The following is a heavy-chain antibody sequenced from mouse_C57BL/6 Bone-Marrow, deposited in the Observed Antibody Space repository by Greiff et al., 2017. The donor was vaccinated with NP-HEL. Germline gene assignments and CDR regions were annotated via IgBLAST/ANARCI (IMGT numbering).Heavy chain of an antibody. Sequence: EVQLQQSGPVLVKPGASVKMSCKASGYTFTDYYMNWVKQRYGQSLEWIGVLNPYNGGTSYNQKFKGKATLTVDKSSSTAYMELNSLTSEDSAVYYCARELLWYHYAMDHWGQGTSVTVSS. CDR1: GYTFTDYY. V-gene: IGHV1-19*01. CDR3: ARELLWYHYAMDH. CDR2: LNPYNGGT. D-gene: IGHD2-1*01. J-gene: IGHJ4*01.